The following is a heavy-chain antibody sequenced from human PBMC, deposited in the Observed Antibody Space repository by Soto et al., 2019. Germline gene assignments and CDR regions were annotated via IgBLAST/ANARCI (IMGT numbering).Heavy chain of an antibody. CDR1: GGSFSGYN. CDR2: INHSGST. CDR3: ARAKQLVPPFDY. J-gene: IGHJ4*02. V-gene: IGHV4-34*01. Sequence: QVQLQQWGAGLLKPSETLSLTCAVYGGSFSGYNWSWIRRPPGKGLEWMGEINHSGSTNYNPSLKSRVTISVDTSKNQFSLKLSSVTAADTAVYYCARAKQLVPPFDYWGQGTLVTVSS. D-gene: IGHD6-6*01.